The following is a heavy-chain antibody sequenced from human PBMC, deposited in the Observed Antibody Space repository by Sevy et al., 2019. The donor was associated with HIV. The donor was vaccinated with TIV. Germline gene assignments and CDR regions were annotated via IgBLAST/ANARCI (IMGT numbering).Heavy chain of an antibody. CDR3: ARKYDSSGYFDY. V-gene: IGHV3-23*01. CDR2: ISGSGGSGDKT. CDR1: GFTFSNYA. D-gene: IGHD3-22*01. Sequence: GGSLRLSCAASGFTFSNYAMNWVRQAPGKGLEWVSGISGSGGSGDKTNYAGSLKGRFTISRDDSKNSLYLQLNSLRAEDTAIYYCARKYDSSGYFDYWGQGTLVTVSS. J-gene: IGHJ4*02.